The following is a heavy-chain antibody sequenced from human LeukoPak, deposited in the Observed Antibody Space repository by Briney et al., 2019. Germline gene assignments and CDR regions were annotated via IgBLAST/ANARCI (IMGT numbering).Heavy chain of an antibody. D-gene: IGHD6-19*01. CDR1: GYAFTSYD. CDR2: MNPNNGNT. Sequence: ASVKVSCKASGYAFTSYDINWVRQAAGQGLEWMGWMNPNNGNTDYAQKFQGRVTMTRNTSISTAYMELSSLRSEDTAVYYCARGDSSGWYGNWGQGTLVTVSS. CDR3: ARGDSSGWYGN. V-gene: IGHV1-8*01. J-gene: IGHJ4*02.